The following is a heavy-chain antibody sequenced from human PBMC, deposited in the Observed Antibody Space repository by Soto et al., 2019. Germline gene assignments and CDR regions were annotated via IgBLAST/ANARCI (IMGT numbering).Heavy chain of an antibody. CDR1: GYTFTSYA. V-gene: IGHV1-3*01. CDR2: INAGNGNT. D-gene: IGHD1-1*01. Sequence: GASVKVSCKASGYTFTSYAMHWVRQAPGQRLEWMGWINAGNGNTKYSQKFQGRVTITRDTSASTAYMELSSLRSEDTAVYYCARDIGLRYPGYYYYYTDVWGKGTSGTVSS. CDR3: ARDIGLRYPGYYYYYTDV. J-gene: IGHJ6*03.